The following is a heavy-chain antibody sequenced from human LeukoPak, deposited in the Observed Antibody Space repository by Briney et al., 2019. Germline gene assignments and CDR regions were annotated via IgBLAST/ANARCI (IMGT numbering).Heavy chain of an antibody. CDR1: GFTFDDYV. CDR3: AKAYSSSSSGYFDY. J-gene: IGHJ4*02. CDR2: ISGDGVFS. V-gene: IGHV3-43*02. D-gene: IGHD6-6*01. Sequence: PGGSLRLSCAASGFTFDDYVLHWVRHAPGKGLEWVSLISGDGVFSYYADSVKGRFTVSRDNSRNSLYLHMNSMRTEDTALYYCAKAYSSSSSGYFDYWGQGTLVTVSS.